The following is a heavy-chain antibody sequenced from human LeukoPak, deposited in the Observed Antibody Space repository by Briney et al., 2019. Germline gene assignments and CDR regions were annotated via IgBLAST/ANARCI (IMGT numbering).Heavy chain of an antibody. CDR3: AKGPKGWGSSWYDWYYYMDV. CDR1: GFTFSNYA. Sequence: GGSLRLSCAASGFTFSNYAMTWVRQAPGKGLEWVSAISVSGTTYYADSVMGRLTISRDNSKNTLYLQMNSLRAEDTAVYYCAKGPKGWGSSWYDWYYYMDVWGKGTTVTISS. J-gene: IGHJ6*03. D-gene: IGHD6-13*01. CDR2: ISVSGTT. V-gene: IGHV3-23*01.